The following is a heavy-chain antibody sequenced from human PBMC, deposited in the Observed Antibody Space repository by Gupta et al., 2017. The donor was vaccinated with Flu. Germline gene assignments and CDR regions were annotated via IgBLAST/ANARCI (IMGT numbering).Heavy chain of an antibody. D-gene: IGHD4-23*01. CDR3: ARRPHKLDYDGNSGHFEY. CDR1: GGSISTSSYY. V-gene: IGHV4-39*01. CDR2: IYYSGST. J-gene: IGHJ4*02. Sequence: QLQLQESGPGLLKPSETLSLTCSVSGGSISTSSYYWGWIRQPPGKGLEWIGSIYYSGSTYYNPSLKSRVTISVDTSKNQFSLKLRSVPAADTAVYYCARRPHKLDYDGNSGHFEYWGQGTLVTVSS.